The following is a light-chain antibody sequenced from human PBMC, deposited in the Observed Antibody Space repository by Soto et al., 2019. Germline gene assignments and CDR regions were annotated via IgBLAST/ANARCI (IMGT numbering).Light chain of an antibody. Sequence: EVLMTLSPATLSVSPGERVTLSCRASQSININLAWYQQKPGQAPRVLIYGASSRASGIPDRFSGSGSGTDFTLTISRLEHDDFAFYYCQQYQNWPPLTFGGGTRVEIK. CDR2: GAS. CDR3: QQYQNWPPLT. CDR1: QSININ. J-gene: IGKJ4*01. V-gene: IGKV3D-15*01.